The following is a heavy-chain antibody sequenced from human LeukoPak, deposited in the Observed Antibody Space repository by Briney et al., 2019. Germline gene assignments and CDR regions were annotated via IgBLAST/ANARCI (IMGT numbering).Heavy chain of an antibody. J-gene: IGHJ4*02. CDR3: ARARTRPRYSGYPHGADY. V-gene: IGHV1-8*01. CDR1: GYTFTSYD. CDR2: MNPNSGNT. Sequence: ASVKVSCKASGYTFTSYDINWVRQATGQGLEWMGWMNPNSGNTGYAQKFQGRVTMTRNTSISTAYMELSSLRSEDTAVYYCARARTRPRYSGYPHGADYWGQGTLVTVSS. D-gene: IGHD5-12*01.